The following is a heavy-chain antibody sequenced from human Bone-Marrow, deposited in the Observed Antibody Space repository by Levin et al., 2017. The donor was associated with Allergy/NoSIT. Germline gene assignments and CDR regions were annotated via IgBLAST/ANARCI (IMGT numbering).Heavy chain of an antibody. CDR1: GGSISTFY. D-gene: IGHD3-10*01. V-gene: IGHV4-59*01. CDR2: IYYSGTT. J-gene: IGHJ4*02. Sequence: SETLSLTCTVSGGSISTFYWSWIRQPPGKGLEWIGYIYYSGTTNYNPSLKGRVTISVDTSKNQFSLKLNSVTAADTAVYFCVRGWRGSGEAETYYFDNWGQGTLLTVSS. CDR3: VRGWRGSGEAETYYFDN.